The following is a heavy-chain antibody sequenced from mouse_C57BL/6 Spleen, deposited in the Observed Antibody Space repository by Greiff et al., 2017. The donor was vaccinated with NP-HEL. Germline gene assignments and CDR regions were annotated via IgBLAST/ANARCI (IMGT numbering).Heavy chain of an antibody. Sequence: EVQLQESGPGLVKPSQSLSLTCSVTGYSITSGYYWNWIRQFPGNKLEWMGYISYDGSNNYNPSLKNRISITRDTSKNQFFLKLNSVTTEDTATYYCAREIYGNPMDYWGQGTSVTVSS. CDR2: ISYDGSN. CDR1: GYSITSGYY. J-gene: IGHJ4*01. V-gene: IGHV3-6*01. D-gene: IGHD2-1*01. CDR3: AREIYGNPMDY.